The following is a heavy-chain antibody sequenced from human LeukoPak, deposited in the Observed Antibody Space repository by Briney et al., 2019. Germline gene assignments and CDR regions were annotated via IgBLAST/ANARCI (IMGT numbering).Heavy chain of an antibody. CDR3: ARDRGEQWLTQRNYYFDY. Sequence: ASVKVSCKASGYTFTDYYTHWVRQTPGQGLEWMGWIHSKTGGATYAQKFQGRVTMTRDTSTSTVQMELSSLKSDDTAVYYCARDRGEQWLTQRNYYFDYWGQGSLVTVSS. CDR2: IHSKTGGA. CDR1: GYTFTDYY. V-gene: IGHV1-2*02. J-gene: IGHJ4*02. D-gene: IGHD6-19*01.